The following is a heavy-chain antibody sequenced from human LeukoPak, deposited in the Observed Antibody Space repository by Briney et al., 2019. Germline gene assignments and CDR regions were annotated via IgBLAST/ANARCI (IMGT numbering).Heavy chain of an antibody. V-gene: IGHV1-2*02. Sequence: ASVKVSCKASGYTFTGYYMHWVRQAPGQGLEWMGWINPNSGGTKYAEKFQGRVTMTRDTSISTAYMELRRLTADDTATYYCAREYSSSWLRNENHDAFDIWGQGTMVTVSS. CDR2: INPNSGGT. CDR1: GYTFTGYY. J-gene: IGHJ3*02. CDR3: AREYSSSWLRNENHDAFDI. D-gene: IGHD6-13*01.